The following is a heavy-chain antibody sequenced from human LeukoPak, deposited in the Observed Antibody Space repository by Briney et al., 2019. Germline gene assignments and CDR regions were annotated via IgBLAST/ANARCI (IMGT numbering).Heavy chain of an antibody. D-gene: IGHD1-26*01. CDR2: IRFTGSYI. CDR1: GFTFSHYS. Sequence: GGSLRLSCVASGFTFSHYSMNWVRQAPGKGLEWVSSIRFTGSYIYYADSVKGRFTISRDNAKNSLYLQMNSLRAEDTAVYYCARGGSYGAAFDIWGQGTMVTVSS. V-gene: IGHV3-21*01. CDR3: ARGGSYGAAFDI. J-gene: IGHJ3*02.